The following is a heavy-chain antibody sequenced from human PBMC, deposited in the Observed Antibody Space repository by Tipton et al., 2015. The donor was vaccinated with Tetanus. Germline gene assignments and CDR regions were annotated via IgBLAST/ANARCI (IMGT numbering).Heavy chain of an antibody. D-gene: IGHD2-21*02. Sequence: TLSLTCTVSGGSINSGTFYWDWIRQTPGKGLEWIGNIYYNGNTLQNPSLKSRVTMSLDNSKNQFSLKLRSVTAADTAFYYCARTAVNWFDPWGQGILVSVSS. J-gene: IGHJ5*02. CDR1: GGSINSGTFY. V-gene: IGHV4-39*01. CDR3: ARTAVNWFDP. CDR2: IYYNGNT.